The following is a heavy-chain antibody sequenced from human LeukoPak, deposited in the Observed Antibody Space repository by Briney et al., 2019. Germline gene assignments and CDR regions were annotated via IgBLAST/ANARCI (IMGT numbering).Heavy chain of an antibody. CDR3: AKDGLLWFGELTVIGAFDI. CDR1: GFTFSNYG. CDR2: ISYDGNRK. D-gene: IGHD3-10*01. Sequence: GGSLRLSCAASGFTFSNYGMHWVRQAPGKGLEWVAFISYDGNRKNYADSVKGRFIISRDNSKNTLYLQMNSLRVEDTAVYYCAKDGLLWFGELTVIGAFDIWGQGTMVTVSS. J-gene: IGHJ3*02. V-gene: IGHV3-30*18.